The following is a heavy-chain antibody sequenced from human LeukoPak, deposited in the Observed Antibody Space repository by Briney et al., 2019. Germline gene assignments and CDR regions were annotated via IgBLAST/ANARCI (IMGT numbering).Heavy chain of an antibody. CDR3: ARDLQDSSGWYY. J-gene: IGHJ4*02. Sequence: GGSLRLSCAASGFTVSSNYMGWVRQAPGKGLEWVSVIYSGGSTYYADSVKGRFTISRDNSKNTLYLQMNSLRAEDTAVYYCARDLQDSSGWYYWGQGTLVTVSS. CDR2: IYSGGST. CDR1: GFTVSSNY. V-gene: IGHV3-66*01. D-gene: IGHD6-19*01.